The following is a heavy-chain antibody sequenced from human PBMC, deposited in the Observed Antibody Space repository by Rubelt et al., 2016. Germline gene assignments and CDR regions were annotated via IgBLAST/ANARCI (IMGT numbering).Heavy chain of an antibody. CDR2: INYSGNT. Sequence: QVQLQESGPGLVKPSETLSLTCTVSGGSVSTYYRTWLRQPPGKGLDWIGYINYSGNTTYNPSLKSRVTISVDTSKNQVSLNLSSVTAVETSVYYCARAYSTSWEHVDCWGQGTLVTGSS. V-gene: IGHV4-59*02. CDR1: GGSVSTYY. J-gene: IGHJ4*02. CDR3: ARAYSTSWEHVDC. D-gene: IGHD2-2*01.